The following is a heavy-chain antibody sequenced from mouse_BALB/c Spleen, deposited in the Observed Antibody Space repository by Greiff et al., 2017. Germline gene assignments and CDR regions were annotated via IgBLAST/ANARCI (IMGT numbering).Heavy chain of an antibody. CDR2: ISSGGST. V-gene: IGHV5-6-5*01. Sequence: VQLKESGGGLVKPGGSLKLSCAASGFTFSSYAMSWVRQTPEKRLEWVASISSGGSTYYPDSVKGRFTISRDNARNILYLQMSSLRSEDTAMYYCARYDYDGPFAYWGQGTLVTVSA. D-gene: IGHD2-4*01. J-gene: IGHJ3*01. CDR1: GFTFSSYA. CDR3: ARYDYDGPFAY.